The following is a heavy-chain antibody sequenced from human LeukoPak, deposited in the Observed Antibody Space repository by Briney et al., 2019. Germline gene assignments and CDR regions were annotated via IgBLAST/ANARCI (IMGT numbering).Heavy chain of an antibody. V-gene: IGHV3-9*01. CDR3: AKEDLDAVTTTDYYGMDV. CDR2: ISWNSGSI. Sequence: GGSLRLSCAASGFTFDDYAMHWVRQAPGKGLEWVSGISWNSGSIGYADSVKGRFTISRDNAKNSLYLQMNSLRAEDTALYYCAKEDLDAVTTTDYYGMDVWGQGTTVTVSS. CDR1: GFTFDDYA. D-gene: IGHD4-17*01. J-gene: IGHJ6*02.